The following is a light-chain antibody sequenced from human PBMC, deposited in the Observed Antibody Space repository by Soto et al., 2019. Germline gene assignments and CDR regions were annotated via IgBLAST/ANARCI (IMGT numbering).Light chain of an antibody. CDR1: QGVTGSY. CDR2: GAS. J-gene: IGKJ1*01. V-gene: IGKV3-20*01. CDR3: QHGGSPPRT. Sequence: EMVLTQSPGTLSLAPGERATLSCRASQGVTGSYLAWYQQKPGQAPRLLIFGASSRATGIPDRFSGSGSGTDFTLTISRLEPEDFAVYYCQHGGSPPRTFGQGTKVEIK.